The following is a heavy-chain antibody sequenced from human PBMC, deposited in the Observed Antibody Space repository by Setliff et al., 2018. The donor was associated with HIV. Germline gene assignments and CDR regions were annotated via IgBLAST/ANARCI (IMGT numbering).Heavy chain of an antibody. CDR3: AGSTSFDPTFDY. CDR1: GGSISSGSYY. J-gene: IGHJ4*02. Sequence: SETLSLTCTVSGGSISSGSYYWSWIRQPAGKGLEWIGHIHTSGSTNHNPSLKSRVSLSVDTSKNQFSLRLSSVPAADTAVYYCAGSTSFDPTFDYWGQGTLVTVSS. V-gene: IGHV4-61*09. CDR2: IHTSGST. D-gene: IGHD3-9*01.